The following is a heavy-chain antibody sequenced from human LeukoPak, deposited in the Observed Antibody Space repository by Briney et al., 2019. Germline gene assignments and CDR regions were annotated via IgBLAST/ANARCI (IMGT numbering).Heavy chain of an antibody. D-gene: IGHD3-22*01. CDR2: IYYSGTT. CDR1: GGSISSSPYY. J-gene: IGHJ6*03. CDR3: ARVYYYDSSGYSYYYYYMDV. V-gene: IGHV4-39*07. Sequence: PSETLSLTCTVSGGSISSSPYYWGWIRQPPGKGLEWIGSIYYSGTTHYSPSLESRVTISVDTSKNQFSLKLASVTAADTAVYYCARVYYYDSSGYSYYYYYMDVWGKGTTVTVSS.